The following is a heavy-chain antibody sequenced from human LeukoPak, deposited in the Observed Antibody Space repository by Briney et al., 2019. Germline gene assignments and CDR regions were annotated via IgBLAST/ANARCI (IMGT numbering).Heavy chain of an antibody. J-gene: IGHJ4*02. CDR2: VDHTGST. V-gene: IGHV4-59*12. D-gene: IGHD3-10*01. CDR1: DDSITMYY. CDR3: ARRGMAPYYYGSGSAYYFDY. Sequence: SETLSLTCSVSDDSITMYYWTWIRQPPGKGLEWIGYVDHTGSTNFNPSLNGRVSISRDTTNNLFSLKLSSVTAADTAVYYCARRGMAPYYYGSGSAYYFDYWGQGTLVTVSS.